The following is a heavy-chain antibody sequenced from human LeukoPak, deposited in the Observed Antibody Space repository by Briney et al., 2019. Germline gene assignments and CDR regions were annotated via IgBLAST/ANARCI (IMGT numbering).Heavy chain of an antibody. J-gene: IGHJ4*02. D-gene: IGHD1-26*01. CDR2: ISGSGGST. Sequence: GGPLRLSCPASGFTFNNYAMIWVRQAPGKGLEWVSGISGSGGSTYYADSVKGRFRISRDNSKNSLYLQMNSLRAEDTAVYYCARVVVGATYYFDYWGQGTLVTVSS. V-gene: IGHV3-23*01. CDR3: ARVVVGATYYFDY. CDR1: GFTFNNYA.